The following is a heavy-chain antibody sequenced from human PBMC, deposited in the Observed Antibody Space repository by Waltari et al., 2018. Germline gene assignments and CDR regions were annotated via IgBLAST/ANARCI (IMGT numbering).Heavy chain of an antibody. CDR1: GFTFRNHA. Sequence: EVQLLESGGDLVQPGGSLRLSCAASGFTFRNHAMSWVRRAPGKGLGWVSNINVRGDRTDYADSGKGRLTISRDNYRNTLFLEMNRLRAQDTAVYHCARTTWASGDWPYFEYWGPGTLVTVSS. CDR3: ARTTWASGDWPYFEY. V-gene: IGHV3-23*01. CDR2: INVRGDRT. J-gene: IGHJ4*02. D-gene: IGHD3-9*01.